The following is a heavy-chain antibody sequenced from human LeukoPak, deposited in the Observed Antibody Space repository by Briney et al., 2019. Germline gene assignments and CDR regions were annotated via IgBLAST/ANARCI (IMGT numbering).Heavy chain of an antibody. CDR1: GFTFTTYW. Sequence: PGESLRLSCAASGFTFTTYWMSWVRQAPGKGLEWVANIKQDGTEKYYVDSVKGRFTISRDNAKNSLYLQMNSLRAEDTAVYYCARDRSGYSGYDFFDYRGQGALVTVSS. D-gene: IGHD5-12*01. CDR3: ARDRSGYSGYDFFDY. CDR2: IKQDGTEK. V-gene: IGHV3-7*01. J-gene: IGHJ4*02.